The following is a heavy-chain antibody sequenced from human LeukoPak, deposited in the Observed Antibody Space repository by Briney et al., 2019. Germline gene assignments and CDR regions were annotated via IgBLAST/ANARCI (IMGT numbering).Heavy chain of an antibody. V-gene: IGHV3-23*01. D-gene: IGHD3-22*01. Sequence: PGGSLRLSCAASGLTFSSFAMTWVRQAPGKGLECVSGISGSGSNTYYADSVKGRFTISRDNSKNTLYLQMNSLRVEDTAIYYCAKGGRWNYYDSSHWGQGTMFTVSS. CDR1: GLTFSSFA. CDR3: AKGGRWNYYDSSH. CDR2: ISGSGSNT. J-gene: IGHJ3*01.